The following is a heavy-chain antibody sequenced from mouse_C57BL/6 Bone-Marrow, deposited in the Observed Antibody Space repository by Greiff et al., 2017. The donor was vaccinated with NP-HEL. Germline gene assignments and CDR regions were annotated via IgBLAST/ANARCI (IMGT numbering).Heavy chain of an antibody. CDR1: GFNIKDDY. D-gene: IGHD2-4*01. Sequence: VQLKESGAELVRPGASVKLSCTASGFNIKDDYMHWVKQRPEQGLEWIGWIDPENGDTEYASKFQGKATITADTSSNTAYLQLSSLTSEDTAVYYGTTWGLPYWYFDVWGTGTTVTVSS. V-gene: IGHV14-4*01. CDR3: TTWGLPYWYFDV. CDR2: IDPENGDT. J-gene: IGHJ1*03.